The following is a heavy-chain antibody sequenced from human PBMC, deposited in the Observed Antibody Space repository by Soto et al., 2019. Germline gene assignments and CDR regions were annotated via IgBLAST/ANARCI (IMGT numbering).Heavy chain of an antibody. D-gene: IGHD6-19*01. CDR2: ISAYNGNT. Sequence: QVQLVQSGADLKKPGASVKVSCKTSGYSFSSYAISWVRQAPGQGLEWVGWISAYNGNTGSSEKFQGRVTMTADTSTSTVYMDLRSLRSDDTAVYYCARELGVAGLDFWGQGTLVTVSS. V-gene: IGHV1-18*01. J-gene: IGHJ4*02. CDR3: ARELGVAGLDF. CDR1: GYSFSSYA.